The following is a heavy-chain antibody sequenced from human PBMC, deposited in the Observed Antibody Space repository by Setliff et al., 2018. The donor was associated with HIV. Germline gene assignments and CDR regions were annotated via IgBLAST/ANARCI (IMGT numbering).Heavy chain of an antibody. CDR3: ATYADRESNRFDP. V-gene: IGHV4-61*02. J-gene: IGHJ5*02. Sequence: SETLSLTCTVSGGSITSGSYYWSWIRQPAGKGLEWIGRFYTSGSTNYNPSLKSRVTMSVDTSKNQFSLKLGSVTAADTAVYYCATYADRESNRFDPWGQGTLVTISS. D-gene: IGHD3-10*01. CDR2: FYTSGST. CDR1: GGSITSGSYY.